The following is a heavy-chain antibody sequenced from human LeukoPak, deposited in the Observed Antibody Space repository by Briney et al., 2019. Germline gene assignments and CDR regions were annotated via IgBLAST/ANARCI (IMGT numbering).Heavy chain of an antibody. CDR3: ASDWKQGAFDI. J-gene: IGHJ3*02. Sequence: PSETLSLTCTVSGYSISSGYYWGWIRQPPGKGLEWIGSIYHSGSTYYNPSLRSRVTISVDTSKNQFSPKLSSVTAADTAVYYCASDWKQGAFDIWGQGTMVTVSS. V-gene: IGHV4-38-2*02. CDR1: GYSISSGYY. CDR2: IYHSGST. D-gene: IGHD1-1*01.